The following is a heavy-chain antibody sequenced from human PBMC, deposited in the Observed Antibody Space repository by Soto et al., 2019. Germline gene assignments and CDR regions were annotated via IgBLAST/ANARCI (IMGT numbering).Heavy chain of an antibody. CDR3: AGYCSSSICPVDHYVAVEV. CDR2: ISDGGIT. D-gene: IGHD2-2*01. V-gene: IGHV4-59*01. CDR1: GGSIYTYY. J-gene: IGHJ6*02. Sequence: SETLSLTCIVCGGSIYTYYCNWIRQSPWQGLEWIGYISDGGITNYNPSLKSRVTISVDTSKKQASLKLSPVSAADTARYFCAGYCSSSICPVDHYVAVEVGGRGTMVKGSS.